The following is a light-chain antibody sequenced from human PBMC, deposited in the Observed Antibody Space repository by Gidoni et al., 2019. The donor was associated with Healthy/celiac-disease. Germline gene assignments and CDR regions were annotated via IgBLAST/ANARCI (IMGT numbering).Light chain of an antibody. CDR2: DAS. J-gene: IGKJ2*01. Sequence: DIVLTQSPATLSLSPGERATLSCRASQSVSRYLAWYQQKPGQAPRLLIYDASNRATGIPARFSGSGSGTDFTLTISSLEPEDFAVYYGQQRSNWPPRYTFGQGTKLEIK. V-gene: IGKV3-11*01. CDR1: QSVSRY. CDR3: QQRSNWPPRYT.